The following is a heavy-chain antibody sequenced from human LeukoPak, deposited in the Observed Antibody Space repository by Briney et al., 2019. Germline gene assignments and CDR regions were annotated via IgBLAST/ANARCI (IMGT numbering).Heavy chain of an antibody. J-gene: IGHJ5*02. D-gene: IGHD1-1*01. CDR3: AKDDGTTGTTEWFDP. V-gene: IGHV3-23*01. CDR2: ISGSCGST. Sequence: GGSLRLSCAASGFTFSSYWMSWVRKAPGKGLEWVSAISGSCGSTYYADSVKGRFTISRDKSKNTLYLQMNSLRAENTAVYYCAKDDGTTGTTEWFDPWGQGTLVTVSS. CDR1: GFTFSSYW.